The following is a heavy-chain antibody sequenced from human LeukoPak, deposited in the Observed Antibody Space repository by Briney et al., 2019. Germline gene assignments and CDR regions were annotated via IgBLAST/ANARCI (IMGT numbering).Heavy chain of an antibody. V-gene: IGHV3-73*01. J-gene: IGHJ3*02. CDR3: TRRSRDVYNSDAFDM. CDR2: IRNKANSYAT. D-gene: IGHD5-24*01. CDR1: GFTFSGSA. Sequence: GGSLRLSCAASGFTFSGSAMHWVRQASGKGLEWVGRIRNKANSYATGYAAPVKGRFTISRDDSKNTAYLQMNSLKTEDTAVYYCTRRSRDVYNSDAFDMWGQGTLVTVSS.